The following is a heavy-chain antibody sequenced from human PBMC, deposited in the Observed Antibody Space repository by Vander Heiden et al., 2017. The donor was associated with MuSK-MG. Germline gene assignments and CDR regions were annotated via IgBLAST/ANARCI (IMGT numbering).Heavy chain of an antibody. D-gene: IGHD6-19*01. CDR3: AKRSGWYSRVFDY. Sequence: EVQLLESGGGLVQPGGSLRLSCAAPGFTFSSYAMSWVRQAPGKGLEWVSAISGSGGSTYYADSVKGRFTISRDNSKNTLYLQMNSLRAEDTAVYYCAKRSGWYSRVFDYWGQGTLVTVSS. V-gene: IGHV3-23*01. CDR1: GFTFSSYA. J-gene: IGHJ4*02. CDR2: ISGSGGST.